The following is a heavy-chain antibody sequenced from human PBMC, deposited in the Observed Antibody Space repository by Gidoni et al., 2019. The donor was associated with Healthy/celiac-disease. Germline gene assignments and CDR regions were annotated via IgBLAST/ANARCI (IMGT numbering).Heavy chain of an antibody. CDR1: GYTFTGYY. J-gene: IGHJ3*02. D-gene: IGHD3-10*01. Sequence: QVQLVQSGAEVKKPGASVKVSCKASGYTFTGYYMHWVRQAPGQGLEWMGWINPNSGGTNYAQKFQGRVTMTRDTSISTAYMELSRLRSDDTAVYYCAREVSGSTKLAAFDIWGQGTMVTVSS. CDR3: AREVSGSTKLAAFDI. V-gene: IGHV1-2*02. CDR2: INPNSGGT.